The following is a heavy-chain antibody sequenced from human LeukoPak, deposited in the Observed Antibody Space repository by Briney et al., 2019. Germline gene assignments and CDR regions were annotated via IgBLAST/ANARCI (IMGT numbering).Heavy chain of an antibody. V-gene: IGHV1-2*02. CDR1: GYSFTGYY. J-gene: IGHJ4*02. D-gene: IGHD2/OR15-2a*01. Sequence: GASVKVSCKASGYSFTGYYMHWVRQAPGQGLEWMGWINPDSGGTNYAQKFQGRVTMTRDTSISTAYMDLSRLRSDDTAVYYCARVQQSWELIGYSDYWGQGTLVTVSS. CDR3: ARVQQSWELIGYSDY. CDR2: INPDSGGT.